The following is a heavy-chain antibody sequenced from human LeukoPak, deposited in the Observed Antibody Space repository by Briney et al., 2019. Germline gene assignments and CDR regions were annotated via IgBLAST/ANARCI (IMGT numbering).Heavy chain of an antibody. CDR3: AREATMVRGISWFDP. CDR1: GGSISPYY. Sequence: SETLSLTCTVSGGSISPYYWSWIRQPPGKGLEWIGYIYHRGSTNYNPSLKSRVTISIDTSRNQFSLKVSSVTAADTAVYYCAREATMVRGISWFDPWGQGTLVTVSS. D-gene: IGHD3-10*01. V-gene: IGHV4-59*12. J-gene: IGHJ5*02. CDR2: IYHRGST.